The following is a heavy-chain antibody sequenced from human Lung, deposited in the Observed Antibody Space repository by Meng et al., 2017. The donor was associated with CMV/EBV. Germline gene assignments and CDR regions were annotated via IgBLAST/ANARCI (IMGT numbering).Heavy chain of an antibody. D-gene: IGHD1-14*01. J-gene: IGHJ6*02. CDR2: ISGSGDRT. CDR1: GPTFSSYH. Sequence: GGFLRPXFAALGPTFSSYHMTWVRQAPGKGLEWISTISGSGDRTNYADFVKGRFTISRNNSKNTLYVQINSLGPEDAALYCCATARDYNRWRMEVWGQGTTVTVSS. CDR3: ATARDYNRWRMEV. V-gene: IGHV3-23*01.